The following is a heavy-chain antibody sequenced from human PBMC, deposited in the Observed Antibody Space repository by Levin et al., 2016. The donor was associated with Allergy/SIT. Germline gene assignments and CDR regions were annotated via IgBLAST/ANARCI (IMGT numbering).Heavy chain of an antibody. V-gene: IGHV4-34*01. CDR3: ARGLYRQQRNRRNWFDP. CDR2: INHSGST. CDR1: GGSFSGYY. D-gene: IGHD6-13*01. Sequence: SETLSLTCAVYGGSFSGYYWSWIRQPPGKGLEWIGEINHSGSTNYNPSLKSRVTISVDTSKNQFSLKLSSVTAADTAVYYCARGLYRQQRNRRNWFDPWGQGTLVTVSS. J-gene: IGHJ5*02.